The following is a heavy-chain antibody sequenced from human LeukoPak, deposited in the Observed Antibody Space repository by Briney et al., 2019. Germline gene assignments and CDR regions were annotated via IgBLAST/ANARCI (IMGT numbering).Heavy chain of an antibody. CDR2: IYYSGST. Sequence: SETLSLTCTVSGGSISSYYWSWIRQPPGKGLEWIGYIYYSGSTNYNPSLKSRVTISVDTSKNQFSLKLSSVTAADTAVYYCARTYYYDSSRSRKAFDIWGQGTMVTVSS. V-gene: IGHV4-59*12. J-gene: IGHJ3*02. CDR3: ARTYYYDSSRSRKAFDI. CDR1: GGSISSYY. D-gene: IGHD3-22*01.